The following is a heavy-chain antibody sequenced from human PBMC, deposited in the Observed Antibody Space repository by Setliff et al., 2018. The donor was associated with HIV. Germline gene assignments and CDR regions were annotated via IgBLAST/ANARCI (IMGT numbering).Heavy chain of an antibody. CDR2: ISATGST. V-gene: IGHV4-61*02. Sequence: SETLSLTCTVSGGIISSDSFFWSWIRQPAGKGLEWIGRISATGSTNYNPSLKSRVTMSLDTSRNQLSLKVISVTAADTAVYYCARDRGLRGWFDPWGQGTLVTVSS. D-gene: IGHD4-17*01. CDR3: ARDRGLRGWFDP. J-gene: IGHJ5*02. CDR1: GGIISSDSFF.